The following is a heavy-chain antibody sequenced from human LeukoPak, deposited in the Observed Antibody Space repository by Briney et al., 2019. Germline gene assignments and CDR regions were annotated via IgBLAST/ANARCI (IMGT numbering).Heavy chain of an antibody. CDR2: FDPEDGET. V-gene: IGHV1-24*01. J-gene: IGHJ4*02. D-gene: IGHD3-10*01. CDR3: ARDAYGSGSYDY. Sequence: ASVKVSCKVSGYTLTELSMHWVRQAPGKGLEWMGGFDPEDGETIYAQKFQGRVTMTEDTSTDTAYMELSSLRSEDTAVYYCARDAYGSGSYDYWGQGTLVTVSS. CDR1: GYTLTELS.